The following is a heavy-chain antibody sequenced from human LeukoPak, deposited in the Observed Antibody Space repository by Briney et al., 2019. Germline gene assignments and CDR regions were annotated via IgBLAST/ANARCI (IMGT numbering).Heavy chain of an antibody. CDR1: GFTFSSYA. CDR3: AKFSSSYDILTGYYRDDDY. V-gene: IGHV3-23*01. J-gene: IGHJ4*02. CDR2: ISASGGNT. Sequence: GGSLRLSCTASGFTFSSYAMTWVRQAPGKGLEWVSGISASGGNTYHADSVKGRFIISRDNSKNTLYLQMNSLRAEDTAVYYCAKFSSSYDILTGYYRDDDYWGQGTLVTVSS. D-gene: IGHD3-9*01.